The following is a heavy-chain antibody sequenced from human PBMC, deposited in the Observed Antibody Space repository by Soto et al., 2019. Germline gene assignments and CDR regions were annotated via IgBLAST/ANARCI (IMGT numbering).Heavy chain of an antibody. CDR2: ITPIFGTA. V-gene: IGHV1-69*13. Sequence: SVKVSCKASGGPFSSYAISWVRQAPGQGHEWMGGITPIFGTANYAQKFQGRVTITADESTSTAYMELSSLRSEGMAVYYCARARYYYAIGAFGIWGQGTMVTVAS. CDR3: ARARYYYAIGAFGI. CDR1: GGPFSSYA. D-gene: IGHD3-10*01. J-gene: IGHJ3*02.